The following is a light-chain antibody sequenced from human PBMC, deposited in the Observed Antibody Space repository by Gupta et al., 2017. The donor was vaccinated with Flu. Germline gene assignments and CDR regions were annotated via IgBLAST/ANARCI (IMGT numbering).Light chain of an antibody. CDR2: DAS. CDR1: QSIRGS. J-gene: IGKJ2*01. Sequence: TLSLFPGERATRACMARQSIRGSLDWYKKKPGQAPRLLIYDASNRANVGNAMCTGGGDGTDGTLTISSLEPEDSEVYLSQHRGNGHPHATFGQGTKMEIK. CDR3: QHRGNGHPHAT. V-gene: IGKV3D-11*02.